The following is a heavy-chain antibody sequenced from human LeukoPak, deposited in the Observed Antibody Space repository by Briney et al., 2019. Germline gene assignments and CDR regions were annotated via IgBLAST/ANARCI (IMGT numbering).Heavy chain of an antibody. CDR3: ARRYSGYDKYGMDV. Sequence: GGSLRLSCAASGFTFDDYGMSWVRQAPGKGLEWVSGINWNGGSTGYADSVKGRFTIFRDNAKNSLYLQMNSLRAEDTALYHCARRYSGYDKYGMDVWGQGTTVTVSS. D-gene: IGHD5-12*01. CDR2: INWNGGST. J-gene: IGHJ6*02. V-gene: IGHV3-20*01. CDR1: GFTFDDYG.